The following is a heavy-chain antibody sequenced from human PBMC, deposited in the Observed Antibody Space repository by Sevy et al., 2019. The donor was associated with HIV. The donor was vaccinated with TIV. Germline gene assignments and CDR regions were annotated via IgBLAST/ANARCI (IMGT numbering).Heavy chain of an antibody. J-gene: IGHJ4*02. Sequence: GGSLRLSCTASGFTFGDYAMSWFRQAPGKGLEWVGFIRSKAYGGTTEYAASVKGRFTISRDDSKSIAYLQMNNLKTEDTAVYYCTRDSQGVYSGYDTFDYWGQGTLVTVSS. CDR3: TRDSQGVYSGYDTFDY. CDR2: IRSKAYGGTT. CDR1: GFTFGDYA. V-gene: IGHV3-49*03. D-gene: IGHD5-12*01.